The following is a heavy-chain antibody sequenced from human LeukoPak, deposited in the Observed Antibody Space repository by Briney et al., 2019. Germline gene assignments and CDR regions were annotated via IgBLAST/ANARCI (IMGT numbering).Heavy chain of an antibody. CDR2: IKQDGSEK. CDR3: ARLCSSRWFDH. D-gene: IGHD6-13*01. Sequence: GGSLRLSCAASGFSFTTYWMSWVRQAPGQGLEWVANIKQDGSEKYYVDSVKGRFTISRDNAKNSLYLQMNSLRVEDTAVYYCARLCSSRWFDHWGQGTLVTVTS. V-gene: IGHV3-7*01. J-gene: IGHJ5*02. CDR1: GFSFTTYW.